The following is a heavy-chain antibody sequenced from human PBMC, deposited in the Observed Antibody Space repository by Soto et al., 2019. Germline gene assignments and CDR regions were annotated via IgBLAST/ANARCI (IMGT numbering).Heavy chain of an antibody. CDR1: GFMFSDYG. V-gene: IGHV3-33*01. J-gene: IGHJ4*02. D-gene: IGHD6-19*01. CDR2: IWYDGNYK. CDR3: AREGAVAGSQDF. Sequence: QVHLVESGGGVVHPGRSLRLSCAASGFMFSDYGMHWVRQAPGKGLEWVAIIWYDGNYKYYSESAKGRFTISRDNSNNTLYLQMNNLGVEDTAVYFCAREGAVAGSQDFWGQGTLVTVSS.